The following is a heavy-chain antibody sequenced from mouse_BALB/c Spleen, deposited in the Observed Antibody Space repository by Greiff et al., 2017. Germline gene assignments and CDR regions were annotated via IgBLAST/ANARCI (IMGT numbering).Heavy chain of an antibody. Sequence: QVQLQQSGAELMKPGASVKISCKATGYTFSSYWIEWVKQRPGHGLEWIGEILPGSGSTNYNEKFKGKATFTADTSSNTAYMQLSSLTSEDSAVYYCARGGLLYAMDYWGQGTSVTVSS. CDR3: ARGGLLYAMDY. D-gene: IGHD1-1*01. J-gene: IGHJ4*01. CDR1: GYTFSSYW. V-gene: IGHV1-9*01. CDR2: ILPGSGST.